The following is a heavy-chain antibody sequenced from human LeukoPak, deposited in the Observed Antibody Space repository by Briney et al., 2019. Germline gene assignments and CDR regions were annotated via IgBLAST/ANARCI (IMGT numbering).Heavy chain of an antibody. CDR3: ATVSYGSGSLDY. J-gene: IGHJ4*02. Sequence: SETLSLTCAVYGGSFSGYYWSWIRQPPGKGLEWIGEINHSGSTNYNPSLKSRVTISVDTSKNQFSLKLSSVTAADTAVYYCATVSYGSGSLDYWGQGTLVTVSS. V-gene: IGHV4-34*01. CDR2: INHSGST. D-gene: IGHD3-10*01. CDR1: GGSFSGYY.